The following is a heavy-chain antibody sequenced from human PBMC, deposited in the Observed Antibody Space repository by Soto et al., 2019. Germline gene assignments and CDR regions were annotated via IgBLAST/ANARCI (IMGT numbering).Heavy chain of an antibody. CDR3: ASIAVAGTRDDAFDI. CDR1: GYTFTSYG. V-gene: IGHV1-18*01. CDR2: ISAYNGNT. D-gene: IGHD6-19*01. Sequence: ASVKVSCKASGYTFTSYGISWVRQAPGQGLEWMGWISAYNGNTNYAQKLQGRVTMTTDTSTSTAYMELRSLRSDDTAVYYCASIAVAGTRDDAFDIWGQGTMVTVSS. J-gene: IGHJ3*02.